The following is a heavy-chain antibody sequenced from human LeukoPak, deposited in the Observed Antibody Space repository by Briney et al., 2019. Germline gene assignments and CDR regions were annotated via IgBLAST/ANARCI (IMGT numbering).Heavy chain of an antibody. CDR2: ISYDGSNK. V-gene: IGHV3-30*04. CDR3: AGVDAAMPDAFDI. Sequence: GGSLRLSCAASGFTFSSYAMHWVRQAPGKGLEWVAAISYDGSNKYSADSVKGRFTISRDNSKNTLYLQMSSLRADDTALYYCAGVDAAMPDAFDIWGQGTTVTVSS. D-gene: IGHD5-18*01. CDR1: GFTFSSYA. J-gene: IGHJ3*02.